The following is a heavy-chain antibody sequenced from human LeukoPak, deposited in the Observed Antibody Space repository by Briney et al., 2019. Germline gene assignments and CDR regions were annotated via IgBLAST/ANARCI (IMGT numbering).Heavy chain of an antibody. D-gene: IGHD2-8*01. CDR1: GYSFTVYY. Sequence: ASVTVSCKASGYSFTVYYIHWVRQAPGQGLEWMGWINPDGGVTKSAQNFQGRVTMTRDKSINTVYMELSGLTSDDTALYYCARGPNHYYYMDFWGTGTTVSVSS. V-gene: IGHV1-2*02. J-gene: IGHJ6*03. CDR2: INPDGGVT. CDR3: ARGPNHYYYMDF.